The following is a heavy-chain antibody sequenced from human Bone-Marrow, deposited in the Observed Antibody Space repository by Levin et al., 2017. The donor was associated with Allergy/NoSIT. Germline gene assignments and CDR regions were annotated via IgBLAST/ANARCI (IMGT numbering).Heavy chain of an antibody. J-gene: IGHJ4*02. Sequence: ASVKVSCKASGYTFTSYGINWVRQAPGQGLEWMGWISAYNSNTKYAQKLQGRVTMTTDTSTSTAYMELRSLTSDDTAVYYCARDPPGYKYESSGYQGLDFWGQGTLVAVSS. V-gene: IGHV1-18*01. D-gene: IGHD3-22*01. CDR3: ARDPPGYKYESSGYQGLDF. CDR2: ISAYNSNT. CDR1: GYTFTSYG.